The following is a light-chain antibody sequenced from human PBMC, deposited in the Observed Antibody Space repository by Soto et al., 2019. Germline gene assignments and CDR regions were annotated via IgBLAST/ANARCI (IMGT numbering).Light chain of an antibody. J-gene: IGKJ5*01. V-gene: IGKV1-39*01. Sequence: DIQMTQSPSSLSASVGYRFTITCRASQSISSYLNWYQQKPGKAPKLLIYAASSLQSGVPSSFSGSGSGTDFTLTISSLQPEDFATYYCQQSYSTLPTFGQGTQREIK. CDR3: QQSYSTLPT. CDR1: QSISSY. CDR2: AAS.